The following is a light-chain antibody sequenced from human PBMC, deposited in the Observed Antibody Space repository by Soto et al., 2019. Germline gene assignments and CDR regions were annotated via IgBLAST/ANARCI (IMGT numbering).Light chain of an antibody. CDR1: QSVSSSY. CDR3: HQYDSSPLT. J-gene: IGKJ4*01. Sequence: EIVLTQSPGTLSLSPGERATLSCRASQSVSSSYLAWYQQKPGQAPRLLIYGASSRATGIPDRFSGSGSGKDFTLTISGLEPEDFTVYYCHQYDSSPLTFGGGTKVEIK. V-gene: IGKV3-20*01. CDR2: GAS.